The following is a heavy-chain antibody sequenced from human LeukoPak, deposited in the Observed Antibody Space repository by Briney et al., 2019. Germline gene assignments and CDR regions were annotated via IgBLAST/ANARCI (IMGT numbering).Heavy chain of an antibody. V-gene: IGHV4-31*03. CDR1: GGSINNAGYY. CDR2: IYSSGSA. Sequence: SETLSLTCSVSGGSINNAGYYWSWIRQHPGKGLEWIGYIYSSGSAYHDPSLKRRVTTSVETSRNQFSLKLSSVTAADTAVYYCARGGLLQFEYWGQGILVTVSS. CDR3: ARGGLLQFEY. J-gene: IGHJ4*02. D-gene: IGHD1-26*01.